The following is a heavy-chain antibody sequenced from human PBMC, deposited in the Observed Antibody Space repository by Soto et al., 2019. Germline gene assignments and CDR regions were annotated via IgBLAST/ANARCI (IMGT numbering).Heavy chain of an antibody. V-gene: IGHV1-18*01. CDR3: AREGPAPYYYSGMDV. CDR1: GCSFTTYG. CDR2: ISGYNGNA. J-gene: IGHJ6*02. Sequence: QVQLVQSRGEGKKPGASVKVSCKTSGCSFTTYGISWVRQAPGQGLEWMGWISGYNGNANYAQNLQGRVTMTTDTSTSTANMELRSLRSDDTAVYYCAREGPAPYYYSGMDVWGQGSTVTVSS.